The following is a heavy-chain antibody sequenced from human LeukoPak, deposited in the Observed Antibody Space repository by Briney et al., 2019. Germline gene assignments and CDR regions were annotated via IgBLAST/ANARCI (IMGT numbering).Heavy chain of an antibody. V-gene: IGHV3-7*01. CDR1: GLTFSSYW. D-gene: IGHD3-3*01. CDR3: AREIVGEAAYYDFWSGYEDY. Sequence: PGGSLRLSCAASGLTFSSYWMSWVRQAPGKGLEWVANIKQDGSEKYYVDSVKGRFTISRDNAKNSLYLQMNSLRAEDTAVYYCAREIVGEAAYYDFWSGYEDYWGQGTLVTVSS. CDR2: IKQDGSEK. J-gene: IGHJ4*02.